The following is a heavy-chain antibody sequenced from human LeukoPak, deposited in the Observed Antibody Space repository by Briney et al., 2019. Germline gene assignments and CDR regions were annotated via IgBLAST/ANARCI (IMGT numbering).Heavy chain of an antibody. CDR3: ARGDFWSVDYTDAFDV. V-gene: IGHV3-7*04. CDR1: GFTFSSYW. D-gene: IGHD3-3*01. CDR2: IQPDGSQK. J-gene: IGHJ3*01. Sequence: GGSLRLSCAASGFTFSSYWMSWVRQAPGKGLEWVANIQPDGSQKYSIDSVKGRFTISRDNTRNSLHLQMNSLRAEDTAVYYCARGDFWSVDYTDAFDVWGQGTKVTVSS.